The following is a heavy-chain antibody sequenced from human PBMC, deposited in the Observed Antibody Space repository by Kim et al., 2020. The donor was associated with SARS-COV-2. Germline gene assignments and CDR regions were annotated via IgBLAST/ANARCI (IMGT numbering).Heavy chain of an antibody. D-gene: IGHD2-2*01. J-gene: IGHJ2*01. Sequence: GGSLRLSCGVTGFTFSSYDFHWVRQVTGRSLEWVSAIGVDGDTYYADSVKGRFTISRENAKSSLYLQMNSLSAGDTAVYYCAREYCGTSSRCYGSWHFDHWGRGTLVAVTS. CDR1: GFTFSSYD. V-gene: IGHV3-13*01. CDR2: IGVDGDT. CDR3: AREYCGTSSRCYGSWHFDH.